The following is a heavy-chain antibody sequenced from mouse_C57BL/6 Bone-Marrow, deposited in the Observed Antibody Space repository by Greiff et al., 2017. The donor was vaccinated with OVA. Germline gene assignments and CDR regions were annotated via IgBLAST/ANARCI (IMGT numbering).Heavy chain of an antibody. CDR3: AIYYGYDEYYFDY. CDR1: GYTFTSYW. CDR2: IDPNSGGT. Sequence: QVQLQQPGAELVKPGASVKLSCKASGYTFTSYWMHWVKQRPGLGLEWIGRIDPNSGGTKYNEKFKSKATLTVDKPSSTAYMQLSSLTSEDSAVYYCAIYYGYDEYYFDYWGQGTTLTVSS. V-gene: IGHV1-72*01. J-gene: IGHJ2*01. D-gene: IGHD2-2*01.